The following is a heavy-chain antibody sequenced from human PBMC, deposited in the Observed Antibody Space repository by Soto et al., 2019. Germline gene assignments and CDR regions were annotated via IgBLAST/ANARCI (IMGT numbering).Heavy chain of an antibody. CDR3: AKTLYYYDSSGYQ. J-gene: IGHJ4*02. CDR1: GFTFSSYA. D-gene: IGHD3-22*01. V-gene: IGHV3-23*01. Sequence: EVQLLESGGGLVQPGGSLRLSCAASGFTFSSYAMSWVRQAPGKGLEWVSAISGSGGSTYYADSVKGRFTISRDNSKNTLYLKMTSLRAEDTAVYYCAKTLYYYDSSGYQWGQGTLVTVSS. CDR2: ISGSGGST.